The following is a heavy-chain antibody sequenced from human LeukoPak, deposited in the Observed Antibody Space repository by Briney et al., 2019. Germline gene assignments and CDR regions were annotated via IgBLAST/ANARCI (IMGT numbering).Heavy chain of an antibody. D-gene: IGHD4/OR15-4a*01. Sequence: GGSLRLSCAASGFTLSSYVMSWVRQAPGKGLEWVTAISDTGNTYHADSVKGRFTISRDSSKNTLFLQMNRLRPEDAAVYYCARRAGAYSHPYDYWGQGTLVTVSS. V-gene: IGHV3-23*01. CDR2: ISDTGNT. CDR1: GFTLSSYV. CDR3: ARRAGAYSHPYDY. J-gene: IGHJ4*02.